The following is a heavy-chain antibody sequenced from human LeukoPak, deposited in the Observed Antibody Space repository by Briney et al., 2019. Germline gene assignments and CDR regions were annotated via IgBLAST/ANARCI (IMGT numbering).Heavy chain of an antibody. CDR1: GFTFSSYA. D-gene: IGHD3-10*01. CDR3: AKDLYGSGSPRDY. V-gene: IGHV3-23*01. CDR2: ISGSGGST. J-gene: IGHJ4*02. Sequence: GGSLRLSCAASGFTFSSYAMSWVRQAPGKGLEWVSAISGSGGSTYYADSVKGRFTISRDNAKNSLYLQMNSLRAEDTAVYYCAKDLYGSGSPRDYWGQGTLVTVSS.